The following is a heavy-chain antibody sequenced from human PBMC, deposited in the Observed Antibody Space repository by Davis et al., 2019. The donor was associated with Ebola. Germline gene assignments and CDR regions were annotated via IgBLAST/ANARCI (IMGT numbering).Heavy chain of an antibody. CDR1: GYTFTDYY. V-gene: IGHV1-2*06. J-gene: IGHJ6*02. CDR3: ASGVITMTVVPRDYYYGLDV. CDR2: INPNSGAT. Sequence: SVTVSCQASGYTFTDYYVHWVRRAPGQGLEWMGRINPNSGATNHAQNFQGRVTMTTDTSISTAYMELSRLRSDDTAVYFCASGVITMTVVPRDYYYGLDVWGQGTTVTVSS. D-gene: IGHD3-22*01.